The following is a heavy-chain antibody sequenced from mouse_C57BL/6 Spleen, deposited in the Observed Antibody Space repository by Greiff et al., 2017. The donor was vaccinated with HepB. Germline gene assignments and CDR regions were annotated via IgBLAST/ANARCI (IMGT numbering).Heavy chain of an antibody. CDR2: INPNNGGT. CDR1: GYTFTDYN. CDR3: ARSYYYGSSSPWFAY. J-gene: IGHJ3*01. D-gene: IGHD1-1*01. Sequence: EVQLQESGPELVKPGASVKIPCKASGYTFTDYNMDWVKQSHGKSLEWIGDINPNNGGTIYNQKFKGKATLTVDKSSSTAYMELRSLTSEDTAVYYCARSYYYGSSSPWFAYWGQGTLVTVSA. V-gene: IGHV1-18*01.